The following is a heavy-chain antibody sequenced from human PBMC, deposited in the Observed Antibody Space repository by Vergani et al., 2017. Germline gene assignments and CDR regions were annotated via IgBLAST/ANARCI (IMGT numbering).Heavy chain of an antibody. CDR2: IYYSGST. Sequence: QVQLQESGPGLVKPSETLSLTCTVSGGSISSYYWSWIRQPPGKGLEWIGYIYYSGSTNYNPSLKSRVTISVDTSKNQFSLKLSSVTAADTAVYYCARQSDILTGYXFDPWGQGTLVTVSS. D-gene: IGHD3-9*01. CDR1: GGSISSYY. J-gene: IGHJ5*02. CDR3: ARQSDILTGYXFDP. V-gene: IGHV4-59*08.